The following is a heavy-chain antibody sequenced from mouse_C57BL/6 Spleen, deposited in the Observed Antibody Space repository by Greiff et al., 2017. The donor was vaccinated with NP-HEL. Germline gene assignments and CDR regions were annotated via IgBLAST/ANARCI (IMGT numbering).Heavy chain of an antibody. CDR1: GFTFSSYA. Sequence: EVHLVESGGGLVKPGGSLKLSCAASGFTFSSYAMSWVRQTPEKRLEWVATISDGGSYTYYPDNVKGRFTISRDNAKNNLYLQMSHLKSEDTAMYYCARDHYGSSYGYFDVWGTGTTVTVSS. CDR2: ISDGGSYT. D-gene: IGHD1-1*01. J-gene: IGHJ1*03. V-gene: IGHV5-4*01. CDR3: ARDHYGSSYGYFDV.